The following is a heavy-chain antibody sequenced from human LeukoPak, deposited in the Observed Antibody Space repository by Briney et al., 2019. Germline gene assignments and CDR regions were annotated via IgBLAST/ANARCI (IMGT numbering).Heavy chain of an antibody. CDR1: GGSISSCSYY. V-gene: IGHV4-39*01. J-gene: IGHJ4*02. Sequence: SETLSLTCTVSGGSISSCSYYWGWIRLPPGKGLEWIGTIYYTGITYYNPSLKSRVSMSVDTSKNQFSLNLSSVTAADTALYYCARVLPGGGGSPDYWGLGTLVTVSS. D-gene: IGHD1-26*01. CDR3: ARVLPGGGGSPDY. CDR2: IYYTGIT.